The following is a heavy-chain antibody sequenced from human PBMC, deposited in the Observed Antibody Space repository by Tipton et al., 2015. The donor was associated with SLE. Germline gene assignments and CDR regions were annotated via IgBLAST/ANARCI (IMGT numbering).Heavy chain of an antibody. D-gene: IGHD3-10*01. CDR2: MSSSGST. V-gene: IGHV4-59*01. CDR3: ARGAGRFDY. CDR1: GDSISSYY. Sequence: GLVKPSETLSLTCSVSGDSISSYYRSWIRQPPGKGLEWIGYMSSSGSTNHSPSVKSRVTISVDTSKNQFSLKLSSVTAADTAVYYCARGAGRFDYWGQGTLVTVSS. J-gene: IGHJ4*02.